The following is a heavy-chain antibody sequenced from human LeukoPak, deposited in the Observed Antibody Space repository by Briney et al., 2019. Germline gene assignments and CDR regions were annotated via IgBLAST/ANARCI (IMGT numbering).Heavy chain of an antibody. CDR1: GFTFSSYA. V-gene: IGHV3-23*01. J-gene: IGHJ4*02. Sequence: GGSLRLSCAASGFTFSSYAMSWVRQAPGKGLEWVSAISGSGGSTYYVDSVRGRFTISRDNPKNTLYLQMNGLRAEDTAVCYCAKDRRSSDWSPDCWGQGTLVTVSS. D-gene: IGHD6-19*01. CDR3: AKDRRSSDWSPDC. CDR2: ISGSGGST.